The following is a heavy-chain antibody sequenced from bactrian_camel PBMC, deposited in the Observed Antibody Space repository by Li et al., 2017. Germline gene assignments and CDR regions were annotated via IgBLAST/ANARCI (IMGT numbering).Heavy chain of an antibody. CDR1: GYDGSGLC. Sequence: HVQLVESGGGSVESGGSLRVSCEASGYDGSGLCMAWFRQAPGKEREGVAIIDTDGRTFYADSVRGRFTISRDNAKNTLYLQLNTLKAEDTAMYYCAYSGGLYAGVFGYWGQGTQVTVS. D-gene: IGHD2*01. CDR3: AYSGGLYAGVFGY. CDR2: IDTDGRT. V-gene: IGHV3S57*01. J-gene: IGHJ6*01.